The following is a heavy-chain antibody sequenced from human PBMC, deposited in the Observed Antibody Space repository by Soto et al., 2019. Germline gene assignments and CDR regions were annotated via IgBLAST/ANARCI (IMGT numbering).Heavy chain of an antibody. CDR2: IDPSDSYT. Sequence: PGESLKISCKGSGYSFTSYWISWVRQMPGKGLEWMGRIDPSDSYTNYSPSFQGHVTISADKSISTAYLQWSSLKASDTAMYYCARHGGSSEHYYYYGMDVWGQGTTVTVSS. J-gene: IGHJ6*02. CDR3: ARHGGSSEHYYYYGMDV. D-gene: IGHD6-6*01. CDR1: GYSFTSYW. V-gene: IGHV5-10-1*01.